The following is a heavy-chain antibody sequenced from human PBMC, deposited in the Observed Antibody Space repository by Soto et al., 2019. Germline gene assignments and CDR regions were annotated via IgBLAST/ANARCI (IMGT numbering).Heavy chain of an antibody. CDR1: GFTFSSYA. D-gene: IGHD3-3*01. CDR2: ISGSGGST. J-gene: IGHJ4*02. Sequence: GGSLRLSCAASGFTFSSYAMSWVRQAPGKGLEWVSAISGSGGSTYYVDSVKGRFTISRDNSKNTLYLQMNSLRAEDTAVYYCAKFEKVRFLERFDYWGQGTLVTVSS. V-gene: IGHV3-23*01. CDR3: AKFEKVRFLERFDY.